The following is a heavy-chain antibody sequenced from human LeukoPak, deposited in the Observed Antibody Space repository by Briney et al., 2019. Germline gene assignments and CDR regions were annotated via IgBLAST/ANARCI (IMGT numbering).Heavy chain of an antibody. J-gene: IGHJ6*03. Sequence: PGGSLRLSCAASGFTFSTYGMNWVRQAPGKGLEWVSAVSGSGSTTYYARSVKGRFTVSRDNSKNTLYLQMNSLRVDDTAVYYCARDYCSGGSCYSGSYYYYYMDVWGKGTTVTVSS. CDR3: ARDYCSGGSCYSGSYYYYYMDV. CDR2: VSGSGSTT. D-gene: IGHD2-15*01. CDR1: GFTFSTYG. V-gene: IGHV3-23*01.